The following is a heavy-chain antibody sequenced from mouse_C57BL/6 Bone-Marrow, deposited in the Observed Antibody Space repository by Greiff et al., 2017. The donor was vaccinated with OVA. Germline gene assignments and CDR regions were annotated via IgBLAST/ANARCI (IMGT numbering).Heavy chain of an antibody. V-gene: IGHV14-3*01. D-gene: IGHD2-2*01. CDR2: IDPANGNT. CDR3: AIYGSLFDY. CDR1: GFTIKNTY. J-gene: IGHJ2*01. Sequence: VQLQQSVAELVRPGASVKLSCTASGFTIKNTYMHWVKQRPEQGLEWIGRIDPANGNTKYAPKFQGKATITADTSSNTAYLQLSSLTSEDTAIYYCAIYGSLFDYWGQGTTLTVSS.